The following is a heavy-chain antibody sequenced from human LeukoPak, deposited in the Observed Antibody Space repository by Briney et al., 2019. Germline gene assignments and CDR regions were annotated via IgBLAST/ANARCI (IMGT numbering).Heavy chain of an antibody. Sequence: SETLSLTCTVSGDSISNGVKYWSWIRQHPGRGLEWIGYIYHSGRSYYNPSLKSRITMSVDTSKNQFSPNLSSVTAADTAVYYCARDQVECTGGTCQSRVGFDFWGQGTLVTVSS. J-gene: IGHJ4*02. CDR3: ARDQVECTGGTCQSRVGFDF. D-gene: IGHD2-8*02. V-gene: IGHV4-31*03. CDR1: GDSISNGVKY. CDR2: IYHSGRS.